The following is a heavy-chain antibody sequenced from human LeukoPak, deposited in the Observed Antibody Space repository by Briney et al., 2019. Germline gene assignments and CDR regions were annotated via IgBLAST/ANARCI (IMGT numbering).Heavy chain of an antibody. Sequence: PSETLSLTCAVYGGSFSGYYWSWIRQPPGKGLEWIGEINHSGSTNYNPSLKSRVTISVDTSKNQFSLKLSSVTAADTAVYYCARAEWLEPTRYWGQGTLVTVSS. CDR1: GGSFSGYY. D-gene: IGHD1-1*01. J-gene: IGHJ4*02. CDR3: ARAEWLEPTRY. CDR2: INHSGST. V-gene: IGHV4-34*01.